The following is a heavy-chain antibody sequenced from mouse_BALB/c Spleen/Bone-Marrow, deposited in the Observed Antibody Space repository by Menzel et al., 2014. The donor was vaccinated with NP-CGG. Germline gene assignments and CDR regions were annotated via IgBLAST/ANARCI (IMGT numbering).Heavy chain of an antibody. Sequence: EVKLQESGGGLVQPGGSLRLSCTTSGFTFTDYYMSWVRQPPGKALEWLAFIRNKAYGYTTEYSASVRGRFTISRDNSQSILYLQMNTLRAEDSATYYCARVPMDYWGQGTSVTVSS. CDR2: IRNKAYGYTT. J-gene: IGHJ4*01. V-gene: IGHV7-3*02. CDR3: ARVPMDY. CDR1: GFTFTDYY.